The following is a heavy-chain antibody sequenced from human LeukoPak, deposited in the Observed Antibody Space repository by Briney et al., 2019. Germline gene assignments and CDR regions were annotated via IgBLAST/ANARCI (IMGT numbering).Heavy chain of an antibody. Sequence: SETLSLTCSVSGGSIRGYYWSWSRQPPGKGLEWIGYISDSGTTNYNPSHKSRVTISVDTSKNQFSLKLSSVTAADTAVYYCARYCSSTSCSGPYHFDCWGQGTLVTVSS. CDR3: ARYCSSTSCSGPYHFDC. CDR1: GGSIRGYY. J-gene: IGHJ4*02. D-gene: IGHD2-2*01. V-gene: IGHV4-59*01. CDR2: ISDSGTT.